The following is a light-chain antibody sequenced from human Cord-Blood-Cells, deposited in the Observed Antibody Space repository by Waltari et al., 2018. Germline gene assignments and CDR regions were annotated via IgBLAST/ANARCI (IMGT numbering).Light chain of an antibody. V-gene: IGLV2-14*03. CDR1: SSDVGGYNY. Sequence: QSALTQPASVSGSPGQSITISCTGTSSDVGGYNYVSWYQQHPDKAPKLMIYDVSNRPSGVSNRFSGSKSGNTASLTISGLQADDEADYYCSSYTSSSTNWVFGGGTKLTVL. CDR2: DVS. J-gene: IGLJ3*02. CDR3: SSYTSSSTNWV.